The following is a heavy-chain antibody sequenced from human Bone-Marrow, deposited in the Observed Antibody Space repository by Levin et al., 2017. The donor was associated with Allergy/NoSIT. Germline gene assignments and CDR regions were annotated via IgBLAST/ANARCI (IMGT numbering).Heavy chain of an antibody. V-gene: IGHV1-18*01. CDR2: ISAYNGNT. CDR3: ARNYVTIFGVVIIPYYYGMDV. CDR1: GYTFTSYG. Sequence: ASVKVSCKASGYTFTSYGISWVRQAPGQGLEWMGWISAYNGNTNYAQKLQGRVTMTTDTSTSTAYMELRSLRSDDTAVYYCARNYVTIFGVVIIPYYYGMDVWGQGTTVTVSS. J-gene: IGHJ6*02. D-gene: IGHD3-3*01.